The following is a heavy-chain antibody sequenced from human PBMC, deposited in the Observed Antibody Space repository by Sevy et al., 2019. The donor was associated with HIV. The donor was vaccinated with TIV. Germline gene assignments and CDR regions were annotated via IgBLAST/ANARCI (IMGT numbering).Heavy chain of an antibody. J-gene: IGHJ4*02. D-gene: IGHD3-10*01. Sequence: GGSLRLSCVASGFTFSSYWMSWVRQAPGKGLEWVANIKQDGSEKYYVDSVKGRFTISRDNAKNSLYLQMNSLRAEDTAVYYCASESRGYFDYWGQGTLVTVSS. CDR1: GFTFSSYW. V-gene: IGHV3-7*01. CDR3: ASESRGYFDY. CDR2: IKQDGSEK.